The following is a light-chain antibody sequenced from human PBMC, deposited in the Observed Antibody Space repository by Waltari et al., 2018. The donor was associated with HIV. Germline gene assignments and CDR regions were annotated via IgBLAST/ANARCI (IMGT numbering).Light chain of an antibody. Sequence: QSVLTQPPSVSGAPGQRVTISRTGSSSTIGAGYDVHWYQQLPGTAPKLLIYGNSNRPSGVPDRFSGSKSGTSASLAITGLLAEDEADYYCQSYDSSLSVWVFGGGTKLTVL. J-gene: IGLJ3*02. CDR1: SSTIGAGYD. CDR3: QSYDSSLSVWV. CDR2: GNS. V-gene: IGLV1-40*01.